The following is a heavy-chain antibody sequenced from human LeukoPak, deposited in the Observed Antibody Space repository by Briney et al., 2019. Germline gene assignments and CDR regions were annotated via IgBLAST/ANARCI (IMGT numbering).Heavy chain of an antibody. J-gene: IGHJ5*02. CDR2: ISYDGSNK. CDR1: GFTFSSYG. Sequence: GGSLRLSCAASGFTFSSYGMHWVRQAPGKGLEWVAVISYDGSNKYYADSVKGQFTISRDNSKNTLYLQMNSLRAEDTAVYYCAKDSQGFDPWGQGTLVTVSS. V-gene: IGHV3-30*18. CDR3: AKDSQGFDP.